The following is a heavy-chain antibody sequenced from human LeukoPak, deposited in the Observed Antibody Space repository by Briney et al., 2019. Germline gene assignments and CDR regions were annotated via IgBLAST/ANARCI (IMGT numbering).Heavy chain of an antibody. CDR2: IKQDGSEK. J-gene: IGHJ6*02. Sequence: PGGSLRLSCAASGFTFSSYAMSWVRQAPGKGLEWVANIKQDGSEKYYVDSVKGRFTISRDNAKNSLYLQMNSLRAEDTAVYYCARDGGAGRDGSPYYYYGMDVWGQGTTVTVFS. CDR3: ARDGGAGRDGSPYYYYGMDV. V-gene: IGHV3-7*01. D-gene: IGHD3-10*01. CDR1: GFTFSSYA.